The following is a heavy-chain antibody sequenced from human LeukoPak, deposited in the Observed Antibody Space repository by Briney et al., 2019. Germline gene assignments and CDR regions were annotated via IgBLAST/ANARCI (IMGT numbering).Heavy chain of an antibody. CDR2: IYPGDSDT. CDR3: ARHGSLIAARPYRWFDP. CDR1: GYSFTSYW. D-gene: IGHD6-6*01. J-gene: IGHJ5*02. V-gene: IGHV5-51*01. Sequence: GESLKISCKGSGYSFTSYWIGWVRQLPGKGLEWLGIIYPGDSDTRYSPSFQGQVTISADKSISTAYLQWSSLKASDTAMYYCARHGSLIAARPYRWFDPWGQGTLVTVSS.